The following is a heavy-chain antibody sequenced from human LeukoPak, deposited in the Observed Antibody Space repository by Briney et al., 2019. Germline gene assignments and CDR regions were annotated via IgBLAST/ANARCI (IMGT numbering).Heavy chain of an antibody. V-gene: IGHV3-33*01. J-gene: IGHJ3*02. CDR3: ASNLVAGTFDI. D-gene: IGHD6-19*01. CDR1: GFTFSSYG. Sequence: PGRSLRLSCAASGFTFSSYGMHRVRQAPGKGLEWVAVIWYDGSNKYYADSVKGRFTISRDNSKNTLYLQMNSLRAEDTAVYYCASNLVAGTFDIWGQGTMVTVSS. CDR2: IWYDGSNK.